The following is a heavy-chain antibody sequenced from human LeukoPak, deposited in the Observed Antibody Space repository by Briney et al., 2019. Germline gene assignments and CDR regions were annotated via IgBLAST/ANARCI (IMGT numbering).Heavy chain of an antibody. D-gene: IGHD6-13*01. CDR3: ARDVGLAAGGMMDALDI. CDR2: IKQDGSEK. V-gene: IGHV3-7*05. CDR1: GFTFRSYW. Sequence: GGSLRLSCAASGFTFRSYWMNWVRQAPGKGLEWVANIKQDGSEKYYVDSVKGRFTISRDNAKNSMYLQMNSLGAEDTAVYYCARDVGLAAGGMMDALDIWGQGTMVTVSS. J-gene: IGHJ3*02.